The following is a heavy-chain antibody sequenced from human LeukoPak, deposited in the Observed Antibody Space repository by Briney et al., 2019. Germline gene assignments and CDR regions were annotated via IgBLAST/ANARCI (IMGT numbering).Heavy chain of an antibody. CDR3: AREVSGYDFGY. CDR1: GFTFSSYE. Sequence: GGSLRLSCAASGFTFSSYEMNWVRQAPGKGLEWVSYISSSGSTIYYADSVRGRFTISRDNAKNSLYLQMNSLRAEDTAVYYCAREVSGYDFGYWGQGTLVTVPS. CDR2: ISSSGSTI. J-gene: IGHJ4*02. V-gene: IGHV3-48*03. D-gene: IGHD5-12*01.